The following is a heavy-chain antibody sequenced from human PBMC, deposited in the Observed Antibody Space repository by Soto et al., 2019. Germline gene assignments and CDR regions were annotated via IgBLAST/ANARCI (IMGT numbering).Heavy chain of an antibody. CDR2: IYYSGST. CDR3: ARGLEGARIPFDY. Sequence: SETLSLTCTVSGGSISGYYWSWIRQPPGKGLEWIGYIYYSGSTNYNPSLKSRVTISEDTSKNQFSLKLSSVTAADTAVYYCARGLEGARIPFDYWGQGTLVTVSS. J-gene: IGHJ4*02. CDR1: GGSISGYY. V-gene: IGHV4-59*08. D-gene: IGHD3-16*01.